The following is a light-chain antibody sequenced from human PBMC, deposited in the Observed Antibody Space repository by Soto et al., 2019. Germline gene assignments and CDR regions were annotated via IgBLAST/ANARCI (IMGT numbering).Light chain of an antibody. CDR1: QSVSSN. Sequence: EIVLTQSPGTLSLSPVERATLSCMASQSVSSNLAWYQQKPGQAPRLLIYGAFTRATGIPARFSGTGSGTEFTLTISSLQSEDFALYYCQQYNDWPLTFGQGTKVDNK. CDR3: QQYNDWPLT. J-gene: IGKJ1*01. CDR2: GAF. V-gene: IGKV3-15*01.